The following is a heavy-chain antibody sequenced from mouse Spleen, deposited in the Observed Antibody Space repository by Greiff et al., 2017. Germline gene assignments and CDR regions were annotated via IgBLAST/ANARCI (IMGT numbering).Heavy chain of an antibody. CDR2: INPSTGGT. CDR1: GYSFTGYY. CDR3: AIEGYGNVHYYAMDY. Sequence: VQLQQSGPELVKPGASVKISCKASGYSFTGYYMNWVKQSPEKSLEWIGEINPSTGGTTYNQKFKAKATLTVDKSSSTAYMQLKSLTSEDSAVYYCAIEGYGNVHYYAMDYWGQGTSVTVSS. J-gene: IGHJ4*01. D-gene: IGHD2-1*01. V-gene: IGHV1-42*01.